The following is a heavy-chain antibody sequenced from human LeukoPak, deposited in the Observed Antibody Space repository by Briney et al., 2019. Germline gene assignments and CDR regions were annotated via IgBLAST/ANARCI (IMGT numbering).Heavy chain of an antibody. J-gene: IGHJ4*02. V-gene: IGHV1-46*03. CDR3: ASGCMVRGVDNY. D-gene: IGHD3-10*01. CDR1: GYTFTSYY. Sequence: ASVKVSCKASGYTFTSYYMHWVRQAPGQGPEWMGVINPSGGSTSYAQKFQGRVTMTRETSTSTAYMELRSLRSEDTAVYYCASGCMVRGVDNYWGQGTLVTVSS. CDR2: INPSGGST.